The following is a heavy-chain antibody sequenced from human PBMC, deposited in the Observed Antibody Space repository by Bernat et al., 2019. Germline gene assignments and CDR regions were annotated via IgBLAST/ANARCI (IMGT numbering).Heavy chain of an antibody. V-gene: IGHV3-33*01. J-gene: IGHJ3*02. CDR2: IWYDGSNK. CDR1: GFTFSSYG. D-gene: IGHD3-9*01. CDR3: AREGLRYFDLWGAFDI. Sequence: VQLVESGGGLVQPGRSLRLSCAASGFTFSSYGMHWVRQAPGKGLEWVAVIWYDGSNKYYADSVKGRFTISRDNSKNTLYLQMNSLRAEDTAVYYCAREGLRYFDLWGAFDIWGQGTMVTVSS.